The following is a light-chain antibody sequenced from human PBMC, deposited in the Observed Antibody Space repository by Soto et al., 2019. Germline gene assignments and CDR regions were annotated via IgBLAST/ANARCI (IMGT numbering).Light chain of an antibody. V-gene: IGLV2-8*01. CDR3: LSYADTAYV. CDR1: SSDVGGYNY. Sequence: QSVLTQPPSAYGSPGQSVTISCAGTSSDVGGYNYVSWYQQYPGKVPKLMIYEVSERPSGVPDRFSGSKSGNTAFLTVSGLQAEDEADYYCLSYADTAYVFGTGTKLTVL. CDR2: EVS. J-gene: IGLJ1*01.